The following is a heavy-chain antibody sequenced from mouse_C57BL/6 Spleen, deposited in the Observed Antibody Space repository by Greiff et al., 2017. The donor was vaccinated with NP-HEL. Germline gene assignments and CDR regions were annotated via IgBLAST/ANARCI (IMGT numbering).Heavy chain of an antibody. CDR3: AREDYYGSSSFDY. CDR1: GFTFSDYG. Sequence: EVQGVESGGGLVKPGGSLKLSCAASGFTFSDYGMHWVRQAPEKGLEWVAYISSGSSTIYYADTVKGRFTISRDNAKNTLFLQMTSLRSEDTARYYCAREDYYGSSSFDYWGQGTTLTVSS. CDR2: ISSGSSTI. J-gene: IGHJ2*01. V-gene: IGHV5-17*01. D-gene: IGHD1-1*01.